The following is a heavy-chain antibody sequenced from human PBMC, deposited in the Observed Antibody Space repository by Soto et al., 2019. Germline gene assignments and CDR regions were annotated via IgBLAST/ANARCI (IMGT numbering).Heavy chain of an antibody. V-gene: IGHV2-5*02. CDR2: VYWDDDE. CDR3: ALSPLYASSSRVFDY. CDR1: GFSLNTRGVG. J-gene: IGHJ4*02. Sequence: QITLKESGPTLVKPTQTLTLTCTFSGFSLNTRGVGVGWIRQPPGRALEWLALVYWDDDERYSPSLKNRLTITQDTSTKQVVLTMTNMDPVDTATYYCALSPLYASSSRVFDYWGQGTLVTVSS. D-gene: IGHD6-6*01.